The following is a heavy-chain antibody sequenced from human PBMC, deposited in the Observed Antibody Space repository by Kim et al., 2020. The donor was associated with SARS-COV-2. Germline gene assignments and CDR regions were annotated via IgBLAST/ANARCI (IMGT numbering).Heavy chain of an antibody. V-gene: IGHV1-69*01. J-gene: IGHJ6*02. Sequence: YAQKFQGRVTISADEPTSTAYMELSSLRSEDTAVYYCARGGTTVTTWGMDVWGQGTTVTVSS. D-gene: IGHD4-17*01. CDR3: ARGGTTVTTWGMDV.